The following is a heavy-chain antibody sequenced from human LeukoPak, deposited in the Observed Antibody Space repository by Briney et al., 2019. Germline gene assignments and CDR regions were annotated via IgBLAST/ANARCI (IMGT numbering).Heavy chain of an antibody. CDR1: GGSISSYY. CDR2: IYYSGST. V-gene: IGHV4-59*01. CDR3: ARYSPVVAATYWYFDL. J-gene: IGHJ2*01. D-gene: IGHD2-15*01. Sequence: SETLSLTCTVSGGSISSYYRSWIRQPPGKGLEWIGYIYYSGSTNYNPSLKSRVTISVDTSKNQFSLKLSSVTAADTAVYYCARYSPVVAATYWYFDLWGRSTLVTVSS.